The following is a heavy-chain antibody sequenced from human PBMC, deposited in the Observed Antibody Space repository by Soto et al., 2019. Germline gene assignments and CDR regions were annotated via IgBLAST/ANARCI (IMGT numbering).Heavy chain of an antibody. Sequence: QLQLQESGPGLVKPSETLSLTCTVSGGSISSGSYYWGWIRQPPGKGLEWIASIYYSGSTYYNPSLKSRVTLFVDTSKNQFSLKLSSVTAADTALYYCARQGYYGSGSYYKFRWFDPWGQGTLVTVSS. D-gene: IGHD3-10*01. CDR2: IYYSGST. CDR3: ARQGYYGSGSYYKFRWFDP. V-gene: IGHV4-39*01. J-gene: IGHJ5*02. CDR1: GGSISSGSYY.